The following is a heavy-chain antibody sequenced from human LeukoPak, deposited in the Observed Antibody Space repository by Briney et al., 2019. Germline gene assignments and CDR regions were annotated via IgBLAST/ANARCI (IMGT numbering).Heavy chain of an antibody. D-gene: IGHD5-18*01. Sequence: ASVKVSCKASGYTFTSYGISWVRQAPGQGLEWMGWISAYNGNTNYAQKLQGRVTMTTDTSTSTAYMELRSLRSDDTAVYYCARVRFKGYGYGKDYFDYWGQGTLVTVSS. CDR2: ISAYNGNT. CDR1: GYTFTSYG. CDR3: ARVRFKGYGYGKDYFDY. V-gene: IGHV1-18*01. J-gene: IGHJ4*02.